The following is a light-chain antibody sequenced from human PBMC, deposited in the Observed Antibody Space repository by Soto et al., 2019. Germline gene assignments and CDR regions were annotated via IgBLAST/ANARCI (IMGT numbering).Light chain of an antibody. CDR2: EVV. Sequence: QSALTQPPSASGSPGQSVTISCTGTKXDIGVYDFVSWYQHHPGKAPRLIIYEVVQRPSGVPDRFSGSKSGNTASLTVSGLQAADEADYFCKSYAGSNTYVLGSGTKGTVL. CDR1: KXDIGVYDF. CDR3: KSYAGSNTYV. V-gene: IGLV2-8*01. J-gene: IGLJ1*01.